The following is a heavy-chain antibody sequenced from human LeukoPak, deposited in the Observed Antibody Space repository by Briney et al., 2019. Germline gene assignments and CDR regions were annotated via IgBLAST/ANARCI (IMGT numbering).Heavy chain of an antibody. V-gene: IGHV1-69*04. D-gene: IGHD5-18*01. CDR3: ARASARYSYGALEY. Sequence: SVKVSCKASGYTFTSYGISRVRQAPGQGLEWMGRIIPILGIANYAQKFQGRVTITADKSTSTAYMELSSLRSEDAAVYYCARASARYSYGALEYWGQGTLVTVSS. CDR2: IIPILGIA. CDR1: GYTFTSYG. J-gene: IGHJ4*02.